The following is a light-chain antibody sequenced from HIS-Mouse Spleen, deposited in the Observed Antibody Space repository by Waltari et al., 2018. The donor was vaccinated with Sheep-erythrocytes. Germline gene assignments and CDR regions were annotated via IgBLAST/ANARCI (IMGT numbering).Light chain of an antibody. Sequence: QSALTQPRPVSGSPGQSVTIPCTGTSRDLGGYNHVSWYQQHPGKAPKLMIYDVSKRPSGVPDRFSGSKSGNTASLTISGLQAEDEADYYCCSYAGSYNYVFGTGTKVTVL. V-gene: IGLV2-11*01. CDR2: DVS. CDR1: SRDLGGYNH. J-gene: IGLJ1*01. CDR3: CSYAGSYNYV.